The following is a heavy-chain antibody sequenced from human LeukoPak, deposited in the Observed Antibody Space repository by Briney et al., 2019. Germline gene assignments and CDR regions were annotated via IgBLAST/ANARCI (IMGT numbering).Heavy chain of an antibody. CDR1: GGSISPYY. Sequence: SGTLSLTCSVSGGSISPYYWSWIRQPPGKGLEWIGYICSSGSANYNPSLKSRVTISVDTSKNHFSLKLSSVTAADTAVYYCARMGGYSGYATHWGQGTLVTVSS. CDR2: ICSSGSA. CDR3: ARMGGYSGYATH. J-gene: IGHJ4*02. V-gene: IGHV4-59*08. D-gene: IGHD5-12*01.